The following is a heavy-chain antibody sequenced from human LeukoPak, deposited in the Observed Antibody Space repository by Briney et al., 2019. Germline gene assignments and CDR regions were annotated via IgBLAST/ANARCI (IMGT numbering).Heavy chain of an antibody. CDR1: GGSISGYY. CDR2: IYTSGST. CDR3: ARDLGGYNYGYSFDY. D-gene: IGHD5-18*01. J-gene: IGHJ4*02. V-gene: IGHV4-4*07. Sequence: KPSETLSLTCTVSGGSISGYYWNWIRQPAGKGLEWIGRIYTSGSTNYNPSLKSRVSMSVDTSKNQFSLRLFSVTAADTGVYYCARDLGGYNYGYSFDYWGQGTLVTVSS.